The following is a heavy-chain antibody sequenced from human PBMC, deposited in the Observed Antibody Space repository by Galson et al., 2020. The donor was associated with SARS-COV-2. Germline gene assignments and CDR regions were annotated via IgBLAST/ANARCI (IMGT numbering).Heavy chain of an antibody. CDR2: ISNSGRT. Sequence: SETLSLTCAVSGTSISGGSYSWNWLRQPPGKGLAWIGYISNSGRTYYNPSLKSRVTISGDRSKNEFSLRLSSVTAADAAVYFCARLHYGEYAPEAFDIWGPGTRVTVAS. V-gene: IGHV4-30-2*01. CDR1: GTSISGGSYS. CDR3: ARLHYGEYAPEAFDI. D-gene: IGHD4-17*01. J-gene: IGHJ3*02.